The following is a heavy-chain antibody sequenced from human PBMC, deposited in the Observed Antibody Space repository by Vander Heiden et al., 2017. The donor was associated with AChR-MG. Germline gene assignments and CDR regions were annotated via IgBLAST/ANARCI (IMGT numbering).Heavy chain of an antibody. CDR1: GFSLATSGVG. CDR3: AHRRLQLPPDY. D-gene: IGHD1-1*01. V-gene: IGHV2-5*02. Sequence: QITLKESGPTLVRPTQTLTLTCTFSGFSLATSGVGVGWIRQPPGKALEWLALVYWDGDKRYSPSLKSRLTITKDTSKNQVVLTMTNMDPVDTATYYCAHRRLQLPPDYWGQGTLVTVSS. J-gene: IGHJ4*02. CDR2: VYWDGDK.